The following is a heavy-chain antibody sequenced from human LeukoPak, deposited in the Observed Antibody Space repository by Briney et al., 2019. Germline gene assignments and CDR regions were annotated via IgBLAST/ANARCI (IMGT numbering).Heavy chain of an antibody. CDR1: GFTFSSFA. CDR3: AKDRKYCSSTSCPYYFDY. J-gene: IGHJ4*02. Sequence: GGSLRLSCAASGFTFSSFAMSWVRQAPGNGLEWVSAISGSGGSTHYADSVKGRFTISRDNSKNTLYLQMNSLRAEDTAVYYCAKDRKYCSSTSCPYYFDYWGQGTLVTVSS. D-gene: IGHD2-2*01. CDR2: ISGSGGST. V-gene: IGHV3-23*01.